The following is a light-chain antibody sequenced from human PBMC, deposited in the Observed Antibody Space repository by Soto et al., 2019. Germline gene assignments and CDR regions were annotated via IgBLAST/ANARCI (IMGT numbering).Light chain of an antibody. Sequence: IVMTQSPATLSVSPGEGVTLSCRASQSVRSHLAWYQQKPGQPPRLLIYGASTRATGIPARFSGSGFGTEFTLTISSLQSEDFAVYYCQHFVNSLTWTFGQGTKVDIK. CDR1: QSVRSH. V-gene: IGKV3-15*01. CDR3: QHFVNSLTWT. J-gene: IGKJ1*01. CDR2: GAS.